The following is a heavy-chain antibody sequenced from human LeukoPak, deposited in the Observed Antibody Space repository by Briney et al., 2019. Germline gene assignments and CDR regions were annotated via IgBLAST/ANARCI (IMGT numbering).Heavy chain of an antibody. CDR3: ARDFNPHCSSTSCYTDGGFDY. Sequence: GGSLRLSCAACGFTFDDYGMSWVRQAPGKGLEWVSGINWNGGSTGYADSVKGRFTISRDNAKNSLYLQMNSLRAEDTALYQCARDFNPHCSSTSCYTDGGFDYWGQGTLVTVSS. D-gene: IGHD2-2*02. V-gene: IGHV3-20*01. CDR2: INWNGGST. CDR1: GFTFDDYG. J-gene: IGHJ4*02.